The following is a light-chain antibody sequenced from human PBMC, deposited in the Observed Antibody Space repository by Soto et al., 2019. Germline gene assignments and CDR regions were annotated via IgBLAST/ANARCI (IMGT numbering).Light chain of an antibody. Sequence: IQMTQSPSSLSASVGDRVTITCQASQNINNYLNWYQQKPGRAPKLLIYDASNLEAGVPSRFRGSGSGTDFTFTISRLQPEDIATYYCQQYENLPITFGQGTRLEIK. CDR2: DAS. J-gene: IGKJ5*01. CDR3: QQYENLPIT. V-gene: IGKV1-33*01. CDR1: QNINNY.